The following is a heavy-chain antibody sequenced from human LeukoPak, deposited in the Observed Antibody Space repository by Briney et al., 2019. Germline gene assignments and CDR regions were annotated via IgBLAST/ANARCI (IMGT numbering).Heavy chain of an antibody. V-gene: IGHV3-48*04. D-gene: IGHD6-13*01. CDR3: ARDEVSIAAAGFDY. CDR1: GFTFSSYS. J-gene: IGHJ4*02. CDR2: IRSSSSTI. Sequence: GGSLGLSCAASGFTFSSYSMNWVRQAPGKGLEWVSYIRSSSSTIYYADSVKGRFTISRDNAKNSLYLQMNSLRAEDTAVYYCARDEVSIAAAGFDYWGQGTLVTVSS.